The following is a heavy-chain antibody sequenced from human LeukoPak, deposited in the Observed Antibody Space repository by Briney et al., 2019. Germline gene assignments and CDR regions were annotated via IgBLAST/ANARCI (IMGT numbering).Heavy chain of an antibody. D-gene: IGHD4-17*01. CDR3: ARVGSDLYGEENKNWFDP. CDR2: INHSGST. J-gene: IGHJ5*02. CDR1: GGSFSGYY. V-gene: IGHV4-34*01. Sequence: SETLSLTCAVYGGSFSGYYWSWIRQPPGKGLEWIGEINHSGSTNYNPSLKSRVTISVGTSKNQFSLKLSSVTAADTAVYYCARVGSDLYGEENKNWFDPWGQGTLVTVSS.